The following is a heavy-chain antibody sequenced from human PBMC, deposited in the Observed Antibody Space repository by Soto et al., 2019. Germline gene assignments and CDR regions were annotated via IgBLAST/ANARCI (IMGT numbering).Heavy chain of an antibody. V-gene: IGHV1-18*01. CDR3: ARDEGDKWNDGGSWFDP. D-gene: IGHD1-20*01. CDR1: GYTFTSYG. J-gene: IGHJ5*02. Sequence: QVQLVQSGAEVKKPGASVKVSCKASGYTFTSYGISWVRQAPGQGLEWMGWISAYNGNTNYAQKLQGRVTMSTDTATSTAYMELRRLRADETAVYYCARDEGDKWNDGGSWFDPWGQGPLVTVSS. CDR2: ISAYNGNT.